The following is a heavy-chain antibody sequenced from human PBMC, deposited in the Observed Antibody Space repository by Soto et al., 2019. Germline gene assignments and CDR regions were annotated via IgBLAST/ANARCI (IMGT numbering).Heavy chain of an antibody. V-gene: IGHV4-39*01. CDR1: GDSIISSDFY. J-gene: IGHJ5*02. Sequence: SETLSLTCTVSGDSIISSDFYWGWVRQPPGKGLEWIGSIFYLGSPYYNPSLKSRVTMSVDTSKNQFSLRLRSVTAADTALYFCARHSLALRKNNWFDPWGQGIMVTVSS. CDR2: IFYLGSP. CDR3: ARHSLALRKNNWFDP. D-gene: IGHD3-3*02.